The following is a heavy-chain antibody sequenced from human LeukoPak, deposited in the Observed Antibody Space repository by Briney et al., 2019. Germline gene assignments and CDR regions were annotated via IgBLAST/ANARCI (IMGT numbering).Heavy chain of an antibody. CDR3: ARLDSGYDPFDY. CDR1: GGSISSYY. CDR2: IYYSGST. D-gene: IGHD5-12*01. J-gene: IGHJ4*02. V-gene: IGHV4-59*08. Sequence: SGTLSLTCTVSGGSISSYYWSWVRQPPGKGMEWHGYIYYSGSTNYNPSLKSRVTISVDTSKNQFSLKLSSVNAADPAGYDCARLDSGYDPFDYWGQGTLVTVSS.